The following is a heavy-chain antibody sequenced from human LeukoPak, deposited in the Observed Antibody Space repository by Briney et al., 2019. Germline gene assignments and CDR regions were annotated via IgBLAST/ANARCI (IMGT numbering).Heavy chain of an antibody. Sequence: SETLSLTRTVSGGSISSYYWSWIRQPPGKGLEWIGYIYYSGSTNYNPSLKSRVTISVDTSKNQFSLKLSSVTAADTAVYYCARGPRTYVVDYGGNYYYYGMDVWGQGTTVTVSS. J-gene: IGHJ6*02. CDR3: ARGPRTYVVDYGGNYYYYGMDV. V-gene: IGHV4-59*01. CDR2: IYYSGST. D-gene: IGHD4-23*01. CDR1: GGSISSYY.